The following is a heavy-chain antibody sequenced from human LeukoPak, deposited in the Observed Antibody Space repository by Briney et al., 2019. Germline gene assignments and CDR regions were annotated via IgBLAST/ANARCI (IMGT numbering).Heavy chain of an antibody. D-gene: IGHD2-15*01. CDR1: GVSISSYY. Sequence: SETLSLTCTVSGVSISSYYWSWIRQAAGKGLEWIGRINTSGNTNYNPSLKSRVSLSVDTSKNQFSLKLSSVTAADTAVYYCARTYCDGGGCYWFDPWGQGTLVTVSS. J-gene: IGHJ5*02. CDR2: INTSGNT. V-gene: IGHV4-4*07. CDR3: ARTYCDGGGCYWFDP.